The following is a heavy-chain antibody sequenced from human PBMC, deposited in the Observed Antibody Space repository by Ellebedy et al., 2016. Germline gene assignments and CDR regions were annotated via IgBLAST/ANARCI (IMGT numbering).Heavy chain of an antibody. D-gene: IGHD6-13*01. CDR2: INWNGGST. V-gene: IGHV3-20*03. CDR3: ARPTSAGYSSSWYNADAFDI. CDR1: GFTFDDYG. Sequence: GGSLRLXXAASGFTFDDYGMSWVRQAPGKGLEWVSGINWNGGSTGYADSVKGRFTISRDNAKNSLYLQMNSLRAEDTALYYCARPTSAGYSSSWYNADAFDIWGQGTMVTVSS. J-gene: IGHJ3*02.